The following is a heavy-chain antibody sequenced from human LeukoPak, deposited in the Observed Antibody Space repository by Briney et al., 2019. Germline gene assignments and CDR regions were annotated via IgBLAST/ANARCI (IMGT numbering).Heavy chain of an antibody. D-gene: IGHD6-13*01. V-gene: IGHV4-38-2*02. Sequence: SETLSLTCTVSGYSISSGYFWGWIRQPPGKGLEWIGSFYHSGITYYNPSLKSRVTISVEMSKNQFSLKLSSVTAADTAVYYCARVQGLGSSWYYFDYWGQGTLVTVSS. J-gene: IGHJ4*02. CDR3: ARVQGLGSSWYYFDY. CDR1: GYSISSGYF. CDR2: FYHSGIT.